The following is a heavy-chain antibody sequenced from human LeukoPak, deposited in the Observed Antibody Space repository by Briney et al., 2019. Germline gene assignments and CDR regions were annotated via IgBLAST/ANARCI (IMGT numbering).Heavy chain of an antibody. V-gene: IGHV3-33*01. J-gene: IGHJ6*02. CDR1: GFTFSSYG. Sequence: GGSLRLSCAASGFTFSSYGMHWVRQAPGKGPEWVAVIWYDGSNKYYADSVKGRFTISRDNSKNTLYLQMNSLRAEDTAVYYCARERRGTVTDDYYYGMDVWGQGTTVTVSS. CDR3: ARERRGTVTDDYYYGMDV. CDR2: IWYDGSNK. D-gene: IGHD4-17*01.